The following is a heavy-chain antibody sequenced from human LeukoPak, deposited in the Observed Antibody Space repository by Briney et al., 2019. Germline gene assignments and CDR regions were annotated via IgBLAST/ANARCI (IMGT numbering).Heavy chain of an antibody. D-gene: IGHD3-22*01. J-gene: IGHJ4*02. Sequence: GGSLRLSCAASGFTFSSYSMNWVRQAPGKGLEWVSAISGSGGSTYYADSVKGRFTISRDNSKNTLYLQMNSLRAEDTAVYYCAKRGPNYYDSSGYQYYFDYWGQGTLVTVSS. CDR1: GFTFSSYS. CDR3: AKRGPNYYDSSGYQYYFDY. CDR2: ISGSGGST. V-gene: IGHV3-23*01.